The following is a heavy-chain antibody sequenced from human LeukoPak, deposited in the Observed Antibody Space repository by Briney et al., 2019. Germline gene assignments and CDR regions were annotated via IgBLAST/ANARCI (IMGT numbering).Heavy chain of an antibody. CDR1: GGSISSYY. CDR2: IYYSGNT. V-gene: IGHV4-59*01. Sequence: SETLSLTCTVSGGSISSYYWSWIRQPPGKGLEWIGYIYYSGNTNYNPSLKSRVTISLDTSKNQFSLKLNSVTAADTAMYYCARGGWNKFDYWGQGTLVTVSS. D-gene: IGHD3-22*01. J-gene: IGHJ4*02. CDR3: ARGGWNKFDY.